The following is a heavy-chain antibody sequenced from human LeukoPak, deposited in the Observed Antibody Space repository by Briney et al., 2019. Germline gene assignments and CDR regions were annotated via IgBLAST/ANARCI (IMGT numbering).Heavy chain of an antibody. V-gene: IGHV1-46*01. CDR3: ARDSGMVRGTVDY. Sequence: ASVKVSCKSSGYTFTSYYMYWVRQAPGQGLEWMGIINPSGGSTSYAQKFQGRVTMTRDTSTSTVYMELSSLRSEDTAVYYCARDSGMVRGTVDYWGQETLVTVSS. CDR1: GYTFTSYY. D-gene: IGHD3-10*01. J-gene: IGHJ4*02. CDR2: INPSGGST.